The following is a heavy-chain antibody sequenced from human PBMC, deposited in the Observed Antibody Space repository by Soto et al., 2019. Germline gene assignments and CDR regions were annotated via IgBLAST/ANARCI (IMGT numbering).Heavy chain of an antibody. CDR2: IYSGGST. D-gene: IGHD6-6*01. CDR1: GFTVSSNY. J-gene: IGHJ4*02. Sequence: GGSLRLSCAASGFTVSSNYMSWVRQAPGKGLEWVSVIYSGGSTYYADSVKGRFTISRDNSKNTLYLQMNSLRAEDTAVYSGARVSYSSSEFYFDYWGQGTLVTVSS. CDR3: ARVSYSSSEFYFDY. V-gene: IGHV3-53*01.